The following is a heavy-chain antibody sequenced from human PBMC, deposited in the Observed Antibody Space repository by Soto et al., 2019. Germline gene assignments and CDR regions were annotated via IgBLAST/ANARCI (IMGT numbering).Heavy chain of an antibody. V-gene: IGHV4-59*01. CDR2: IYYTGYT. Sequence: QVQLQESGPGLVKPSETLSLTCTVSGGSISSYYWSWIRQPPGKGLEWIGYIYYTGYTNYNPSLKSRFTISVDTSKNQCSLNVSSVTAADTAVYYCARVKWFGESGFDYWGQGTLVTVSS. D-gene: IGHD3-10*01. CDR3: ARVKWFGESGFDY. CDR1: GGSISSYY. J-gene: IGHJ4*02.